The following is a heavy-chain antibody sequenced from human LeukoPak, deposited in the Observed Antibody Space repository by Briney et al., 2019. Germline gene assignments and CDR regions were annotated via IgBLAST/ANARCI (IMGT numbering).Heavy chain of an antibody. D-gene: IGHD3-16*01. J-gene: IGHJ4*02. CDR3: TRGAGWLIDY. CDR2: IYYSGST. CDR1: GGSISSGDYY. V-gene: IGHV4-30-4*02. Sequence: SETLSLTCTVSGGSISSGDYYWSWIRQPPGKGLEWIGYIYYSGSTYYNPSLKSRVTISADTSKNHFSLKLNSVTTADTAVYYCTRGAGWLIDYWGQGILVTVSS.